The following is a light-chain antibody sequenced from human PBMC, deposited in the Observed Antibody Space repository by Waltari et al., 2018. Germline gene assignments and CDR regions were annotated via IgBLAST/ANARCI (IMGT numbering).Light chain of an antibody. J-gene: IGLJ3*02. CDR3: SSYAGGSWV. Sequence: SALTQPPSASGSPGQSVTISCTGTSSDVGGYNYVSWYQQHPGKAPKLMIYEVTKRPSGVPDRFSGSKSGNTASLTVSGLQTEDEADYYCSSYAGGSWVFGGRTKLTVL. CDR2: EVT. V-gene: IGLV2-8*01. CDR1: SSDVGGYNY.